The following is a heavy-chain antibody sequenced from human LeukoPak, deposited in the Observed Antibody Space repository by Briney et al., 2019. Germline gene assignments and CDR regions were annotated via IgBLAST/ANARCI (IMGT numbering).Heavy chain of an antibody. J-gene: IGHJ4*02. CDR1: GFTFDDYG. CDR2: TYWNGGST. CDR3: ARGVSYYGTGGLDY. Sequence: PGGSLRLSCAASGFTFDDYGMSRVRQAPGKGLEWVSGTYWNGGSTGYADSVKGRFTISRDNAQNSLYLQMNSLRAEDTALYYCARGVSYYGTGGLDYWGQGTLVTVSS. V-gene: IGHV3-20*04. D-gene: IGHD2-8*02.